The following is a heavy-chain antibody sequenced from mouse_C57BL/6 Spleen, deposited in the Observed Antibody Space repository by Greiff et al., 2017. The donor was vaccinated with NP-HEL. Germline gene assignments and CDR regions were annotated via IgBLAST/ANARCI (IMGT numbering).Heavy chain of an antibody. CDR1: GYTFTDYE. Sequence: LVESGAELVRPGASVTLSCKASGYTFTDYEMHWVKQTPVHGLEWIGAIDPETGGTAYNQKFKGKAILTADKSSSTAYMELRSLTSEDSAVYYCTRRWAPYYFDYWGQGTTLTVSS. CDR3: TRRWAPYYFDY. J-gene: IGHJ2*01. V-gene: IGHV1-15*01. D-gene: IGHD2-3*01. CDR2: IDPETGGT.